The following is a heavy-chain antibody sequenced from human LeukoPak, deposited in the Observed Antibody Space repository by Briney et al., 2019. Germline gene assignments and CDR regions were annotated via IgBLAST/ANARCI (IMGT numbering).Heavy chain of an antibody. D-gene: IGHD1-14*01. Sequence: SQTLSLTCTVSGGSISSGSYYWSWIRQPAGKGLEWIGYTSYSGNTNYNPSLKSRVTMSVDTSRKQFSLRLTSVTAADTAVYYCTRAPRKAWFDPWGQGTLVTVSS. CDR3: TRAPRKAWFDP. V-gene: IGHV4-61*10. CDR2: TSYSGNT. CDR1: GGSISSGSYY. J-gene: IGHJ5*02.